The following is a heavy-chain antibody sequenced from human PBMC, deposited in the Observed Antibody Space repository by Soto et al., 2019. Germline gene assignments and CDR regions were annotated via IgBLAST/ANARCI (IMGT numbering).Heavy chain of an antibody. Sequence: VGSLRLSCAASGFTLSDYYMSWIRQAPGKGLEWGSYISSSGSTIYYADSVKGRFTISRDNAKNSLYLQMNSLRAEDTAVYYCARADCSGGSCYRDYYYYYGMDVWGQGTTVTVSS. CDR3: ARADCSGGSCYRDYYYYYGMDV. J-gene: IGHJ6*02. CDR1: GFTLSDYY. V-gene: IGHV3-11*01. CDR2: ISSSGSTI. D-gene: IGHD2-15*01.